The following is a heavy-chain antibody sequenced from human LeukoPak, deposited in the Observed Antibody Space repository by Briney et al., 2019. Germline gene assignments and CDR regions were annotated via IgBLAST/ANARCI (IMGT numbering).Heavy chain of an antibody. Sequence: SGGSPRLSCAASGFTVSSNYMSWVRQAPGKGLEWVSVIYSGGSTYYADSVKGRFTISRDNSKNTLYLQMNSLRAEDTAVYYCAREDILTGFDYWGQGTLVTVSS. J-gene: IGHJ4*02. V-gene: IGHV3-53*01. CDR1: GFTVSSNY. D-gene: IGHD3-9*01. CDR3: AREDILTGFDY. CDR2: IYSGGST.